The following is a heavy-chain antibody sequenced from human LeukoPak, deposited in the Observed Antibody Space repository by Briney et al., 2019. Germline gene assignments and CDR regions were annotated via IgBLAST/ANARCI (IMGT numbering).Heavy chain of an antibody. J-gene: IGHJ4*02. CDR3: ATAINFALYSGSYGGGPFGDY. D-gene: IGHD1-26*01. CDR1: GYTLTELS. V-gene: IGHV1-24*01. Sequence: GASVKVSCKVSGYTLTELSMHWVRQAPGKGLEWMGGFDPEDGETIYAQKFQGRVTMTEDTSTDTAYMEPSSLRSEDTAVYYCATAINFALYSGSYGGGPFGDYWGQGTLVTVSS. CDR2: FDPEDGET.